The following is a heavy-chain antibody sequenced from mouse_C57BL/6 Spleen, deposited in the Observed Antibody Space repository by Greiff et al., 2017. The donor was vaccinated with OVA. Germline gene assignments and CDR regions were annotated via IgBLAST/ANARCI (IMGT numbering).Heavy chain of an antibody. V-gene: IGHV1-82*01. D-gene: IGHD1-1*01. CDR1: GYAFSSSW. CDR2: IYPGDGDT. Sequence: QVQLQQSGPELVKPGASVKISCKASGYAFSSSWMNWVKQRPGKGLEWIGRIYPGDGDTNYNGKFKGKATLTADKSSSTAYMQLSSLTSEDSAVYFCASITTVVEGYYFDYWGQGTTLTVSS. CDR3: ASITTVVEGYYFDY. J-gene: IGHJ2*01.